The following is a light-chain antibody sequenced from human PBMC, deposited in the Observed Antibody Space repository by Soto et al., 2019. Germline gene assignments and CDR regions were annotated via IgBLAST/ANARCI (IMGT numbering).Light chain of an antibody. Sequence: DIQMTQSPSSLSASVGDRVTITCQASQDISNHLNWYQQKPGKAPKLLIYDASNLETGVSSRFSGSGSGAHFIFPINSLRPEDFATYYCQQYDNLPYTFGLGTKLEIK. CDR3: QQYDNLPYT. J-gene: IGKJ2*01. CDR2: DAS. CDR1: QDISNH. V-gene: IGKV1-33*01.